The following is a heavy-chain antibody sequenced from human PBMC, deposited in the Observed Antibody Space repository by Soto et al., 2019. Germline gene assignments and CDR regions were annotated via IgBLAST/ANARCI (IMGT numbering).Heavy chain of an antibody. Sequence: SETLSLTCAVYGGSFSGYYWSWIRQPPGKGLEWIGEINHSGSTNYNPSLKSRVTISVDTSKNQFSLKLSSVTAADTAVYYCARAPLYYDSSGYLDYWGQGTLVTVSS. J-gene: IGHJ4*02. CDR1: GGSFSGYY. CDR3: ARAPLYYDSSGYLDY. V-gene: IGHV4-34*01. D-gene: IGHD3-22*01. CDR2: INHSGST.